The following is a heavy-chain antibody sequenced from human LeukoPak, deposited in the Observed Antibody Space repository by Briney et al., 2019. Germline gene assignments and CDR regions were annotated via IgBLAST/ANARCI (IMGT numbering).Heavy chain of an antibody. V-gene: IGHV4-39*07. CDR2: INHSGST. D-gene: IGHD6-13*01. CDR3: ARGSGIAAAGMLVN. CDR1: GGSISSSSYY. Sequence: PSETLSLTCTVSGGSISSSSYYWGWIRQPPGKGLEWIGEINHSGSTNYNPSLKSRVTISVDTSKNQFSLKLSSVTAADTAVYYCARGSGIAAAGMLVNWGQGTLVTVSS. J-gene: IGHJ4*02.